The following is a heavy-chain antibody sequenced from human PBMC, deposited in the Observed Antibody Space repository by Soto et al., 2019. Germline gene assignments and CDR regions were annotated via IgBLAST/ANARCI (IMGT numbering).Heavy chain of an antibody. CDR3: ASCHDYGDHAADY. CDR2: IWYDGSNK. J-gene: IGHJ4*02. V-gene: IGHV3-33*01. D-gene: IGHD4-17*01. CDR1: GFTFSNYA. Sequence: QVQLVESGGGVVQPGRSLRLSCTASGFTFSNYAMHWVRQAPGKGLEWVAVIWYDGSNKYYADSMKGRFTISRDNSKNTLYLQMNSLRAEDTAVYYCASCHDYGDHAADYWGQGTLVTVSS.